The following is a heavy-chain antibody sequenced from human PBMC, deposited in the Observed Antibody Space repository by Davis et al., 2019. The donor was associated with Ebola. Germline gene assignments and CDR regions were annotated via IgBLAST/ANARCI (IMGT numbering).Heavy chain of an antibody. CDR2: IYPGDSDT. D-gene: IGHD2-2*01. J-gene: IGHJ4*02. CDR3: ARRYCTGTSCYVDY. V-gene: IGHV5-51*01. CDR1: GYNFNNYW. Sequence: GESLKISCKGSGYNFNNYWIGWVRQMPGKGLEWMGIIYPGDSDTRYNPSFQGQVTISADKSISTAYLQWSSLKASDTAMYFCARRYCTGTSCYVDYWGQGTLVTVSS.